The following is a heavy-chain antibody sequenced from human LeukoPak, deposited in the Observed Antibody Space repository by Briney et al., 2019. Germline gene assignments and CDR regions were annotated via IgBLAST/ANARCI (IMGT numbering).Heavy chain of an antibody. CDR3: ATVDILTGKWTPY. CDR1: GYTLTELS. Sequence: GASAKVSCKVSGYTLTELSMHWVRQAPGKGLEWMGGFDPEDGETIYAQKFQGRVTMTEDTSTDTAYMELSSLRSEDTAVYYCATVDILTGKWTPYWGQGTLVTVSS. CDR2: FDPEDGET. J-gene: IGHJ4*02. V-gene: IGHV1-24*01. D-gene: IGHD3-9*01.